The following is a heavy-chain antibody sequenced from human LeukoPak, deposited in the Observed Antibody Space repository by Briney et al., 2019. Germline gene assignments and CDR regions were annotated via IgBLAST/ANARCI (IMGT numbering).Heavy chain of an antibody. Sequence: GGSLRLSCAASKFAFSSYAMSWVRQAPGKGLEWVSAISGGGGNTYYADSVKGRFTISRDNSKNTLYLQMNSLRAEDTAVYYCGKNRYSGSLSPYDIWGQGTMVTVSS. CDR2: ISGGGGNT. J-gene: IGHJ3*02. V-gene: IGHV3-23*01. CDR1: KFAFSSYA. CDR3: GKNRYSGSLSPYDI. D-gene: IGHD1-26*01.